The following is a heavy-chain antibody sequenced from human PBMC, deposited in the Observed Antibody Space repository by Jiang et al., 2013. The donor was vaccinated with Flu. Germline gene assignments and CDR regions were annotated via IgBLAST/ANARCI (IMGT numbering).Heavy chain of an antibody. V-gene: IGHV4-34*01. CDR3: ARPYTSI. J-gene: IGHJ3*02. D-gene: IGHD2-2*02. CDR1: GGSFSRLRT. Sequence: LLKPSETLSLTCAVYGGSFSRLRTGAGIRQPPGKGLEWIGEINHSGSTNYNPSLKSRVTISVDTSKNQFSLKLSSVTAADTAVYYCARPYTSIWGQGTMVTVSS. CDR2: INHSGST.